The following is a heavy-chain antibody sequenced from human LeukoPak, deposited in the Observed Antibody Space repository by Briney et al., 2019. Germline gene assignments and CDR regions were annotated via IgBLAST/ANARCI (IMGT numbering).Heavy chain of an antibody. D-gene: IGHD6-6*01. CDR3: ARDFGPSIAAWGAFDI. Sequence: GGSLRLSCVASGFTFTSYWMAWVRQTPGKGLEWVADIKDDGSGEYYVDSVKGRFTISRDNAKRSLYLQMNSLRAEDTAVYYCARDFGPSIAAWGAFDIWAQGTMVIVSS. V-gene: IGHV3-7*01. J-gene: IGHJ3*02. CDR1: GFTFTSYW. CDR2: IKDDGSGE.